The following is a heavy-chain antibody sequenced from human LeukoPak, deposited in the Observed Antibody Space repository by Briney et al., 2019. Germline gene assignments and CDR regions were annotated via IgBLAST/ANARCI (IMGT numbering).Heavy chain of an antibody. CDR3: ARDSRLVIGAFDI. V-gene: IGHV1-69*05. Sequence: SVKVSCKASGGTFSSYAISWVRQAPGQGLEWMGRIIPIFGTANYAQKFQGRVTITTDESTSTAYMELSSLRSEDTAVYYCARDSRLVIGAFDIWGRGTMVTVSS. CDR1: GGTFSSYA. D-gene: IGHD3-9*01. CDR2: IIPIFGTA. J-gene: IGHJ3*02.